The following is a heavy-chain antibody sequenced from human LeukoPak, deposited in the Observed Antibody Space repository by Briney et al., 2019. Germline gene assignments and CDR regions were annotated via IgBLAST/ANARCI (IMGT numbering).Heavy chain of an antibody. J-gene: IGHJ6*03. V-gene: IGHV4-59*01. CDR2: IYYSGST. CDR1: GGSISSYY. Sequence: TSETLSLTCTVSGGSISSYYWSWIRQPPGKGLEWIGYIYYSGSTNYNPSLKSRVTISVDTSKNQFSLKLSSVTAADTAVYYCAREGPIAVYMDVWGKGTTVTVSS. CDR3: AREGPIAVYMDV.